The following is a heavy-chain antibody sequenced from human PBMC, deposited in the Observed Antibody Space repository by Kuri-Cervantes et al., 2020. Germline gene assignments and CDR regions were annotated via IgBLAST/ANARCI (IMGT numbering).Heavy chain of an antibody. CDR1: GFTFSNSV. Sequence: GESLKISCAASGFTFSNSVMNWVRQAPGKGLEWVSAISGSGGSTYYADSVKGRFTISRDNSKNTLYLQMNSLRAEDTAVYYCAKLQVVVVVAAADYWGQGTLVTVSS. CDR2: ISGSGGST. J-gene: IGHJ4*02. CDR3: AKLQVVVVVAAADY. D-gene: IGHD2-15*01. V-gene: IGHV3-23*01.